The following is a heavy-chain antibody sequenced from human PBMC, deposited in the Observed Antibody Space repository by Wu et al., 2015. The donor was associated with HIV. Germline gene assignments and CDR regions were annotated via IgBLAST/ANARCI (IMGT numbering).Heavy chain of an antibody. D-gene: IGHD6-13*01. J-gene: IGHJ3*02. CDR1: GYTFTSYY. CDR3: ASAHPGIAAAGNDAFDI. Sequence: QVQLVQSGAEVKKPGASVKVSCKASGYTFTSYYIHWVRQAPGQGLEWMGIINPGGISTNYAQKFQGRVTMTRDTSTSTAYMELRSLRSEDTAVYYCASAHPGIAAAGNDAFDIWGQGTMVTVSS. CDR2: INPGGIST. V-gene: IGHV1-46*01.